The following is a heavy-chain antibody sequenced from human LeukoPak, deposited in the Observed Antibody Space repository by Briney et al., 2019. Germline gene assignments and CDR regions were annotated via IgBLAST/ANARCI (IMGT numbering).Heavy chain of an antibody. Sequence: GESLQISCKASGYLFTNYWIGWLRQMPGKGLEWMGIIYPRDSDTRYSPSFQGQVTVSADKSISTAYLQWNTLEASDTAMYYCARRQYSGYDFDFWGQGTLVTVSS. D-gene: IGHD5-12*01. CDR3: ARRQYSGYDFDF. V-gene: IGHV5-51*01. CDR1: GYLFTNYW. CDR2: IYPRDSDT. J-gene: IGHJ4*02.